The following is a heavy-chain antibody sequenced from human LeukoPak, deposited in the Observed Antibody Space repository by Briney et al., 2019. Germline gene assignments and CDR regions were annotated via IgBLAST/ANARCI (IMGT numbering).Heavy chain of an antibody. CDR1: GFTFSNYG. D-gene: IGHD3-16*01. V-gene: IGHV3-30*18. CDR2: ITYDGSSE. J-gene: IGHJ4*02. Sequence: GTSLRLPCAASGFTFSNYGMHWVRQAPGKGLEWVATITYDGSSEYYADSVKDRFTVSRDNSKNTLYLQMSSLKTEDTAVYYCAKRGDGGHKSLEYWGQGTLVIVSS. CDR3: AKRGDGGHKSLEY.